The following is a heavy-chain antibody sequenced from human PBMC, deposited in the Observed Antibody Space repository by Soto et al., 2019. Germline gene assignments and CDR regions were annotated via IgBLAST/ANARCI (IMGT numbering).Heavy chain of an antibody. J-gene: IGHJ6*03. V-gene: IGHV4-39*01. CDR3: ARLRAIHYYYYMDV. Sequence: SETLSLTCTVSGGSISSSSYYWGWIRQPPGKGLEWIGSIYYSGSTYYNPSLKSQVTISVDTSKNQFSLKLSSVTAADTAVYYCARLRAIHYYYYMDVWGKGTTVTVSS. CDR1: GGSISSSSYY. CDR2: IYYSGST. D-gene: IGHD3-10*01.